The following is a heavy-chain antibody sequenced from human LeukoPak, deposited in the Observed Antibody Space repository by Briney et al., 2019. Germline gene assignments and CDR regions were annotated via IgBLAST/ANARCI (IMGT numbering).Heavy chain of an antibody. J-gene: IGHJ4*02. CDR1: GFMFNNYA. Sequence: PGRSLRLSCAPSGFMFNNYALHWVRQAPGKGLEWVSSISWNSGNMYYVDSVKGRFTISRDNAKNSLSLQMNSLKPEDTALYYCAKDTDGAAAGTTWGHWGQGTLVTVSS. V-gene: IGHV3-9*01. CDR3: AKDTDGAAAGTTWGH. D-gene: IGHD6-13*01. CDR2: ISWNSGNM.